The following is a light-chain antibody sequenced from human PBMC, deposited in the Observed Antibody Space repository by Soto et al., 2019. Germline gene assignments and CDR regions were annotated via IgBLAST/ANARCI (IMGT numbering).Light chain of an antibody. CDR1: SSDVGSYNL. CDR2: EGS. Sequence: QSVLTQPASVSGSPGQSITISCTGTSSDVGSYNLVSWYQQHPGKAPKLMIYEGSKRPSGVSNRFSGSKSGNTASLTISGLQAEDEADYYCCSYAGSSTPALFGGGTQLTVL. V-gene: IGLV2-23*01. CDR3: CSYAGSSTPAL. J-gene: IGLJ2*01.